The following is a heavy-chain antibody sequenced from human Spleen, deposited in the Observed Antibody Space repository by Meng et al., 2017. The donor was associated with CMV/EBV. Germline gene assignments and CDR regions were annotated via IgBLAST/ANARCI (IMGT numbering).Heavy chain of an antibody. CDR3: ARNPDGGSYGDY. V-gene: IGHV1-18*01. Sequence: CKASGYTFTSYGISWVRQAPGQGLEWMGWISAYNGNRDYAQKLQGRVTMTTDTSTSTAYMELRSLRSDDTAVYYCARNPDGGSYGDYWGQGTLVTVSS. D-gene: IGHD1-26*01. CDR1: GYTFTSYG. CDR2: ISAYNGNR. J-gene: IGHJ4*02.